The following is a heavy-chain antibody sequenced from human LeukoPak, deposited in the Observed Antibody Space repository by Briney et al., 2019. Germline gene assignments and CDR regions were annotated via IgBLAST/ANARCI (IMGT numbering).Heavy chain of an antibody. J-gene: IGHJ4*02. D-gene: IGHD2-15*01. CDR2: ISGSGGST. V-gene: IGHV3-23*01. CDR1: GFTFSSYA. Sequence: GGSLRLSCAASGFTFSSYAMSWVRQAPGKGLEWVSAISGSGGSTYHADTVKGRFTISRDNSKTTLYLQMNSLRAEDTAVYYCAKDLLRPTGYFDYWGQGALVTVSS. CDR3: AKDLLRPTGYFDY.